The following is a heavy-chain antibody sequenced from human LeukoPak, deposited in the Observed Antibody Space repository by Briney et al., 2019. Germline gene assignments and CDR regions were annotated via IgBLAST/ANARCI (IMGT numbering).Heavy chain of an antibody. CDR3: ARVDIVVVVAATNDAFDI. V-gene: IGHV4-34*01. CDR2: INHSGST. D-gene: IGHD2-15*01. Sequence: SETLSLTCAVYGGSFSGYYWSWIRQPPGKGLEWIGEINHSGSTNYNPSLKSRVTISVDTFKNQFSLKLSSVTAADTAVYYCARVDIVVVVAATNDAFDIWGQGTMVTVSS. J-gene: IGHJ3*02. CDR1: GGSFSGYY.